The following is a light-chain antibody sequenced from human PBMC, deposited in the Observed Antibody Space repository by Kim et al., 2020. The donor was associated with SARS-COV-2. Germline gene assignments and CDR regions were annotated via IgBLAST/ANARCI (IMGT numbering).Light chain of an antibody. Sequence: DIQMTQSPSFLPASVGDRVSITCRASQSISVFLNWYQQKPGKPPKVLIFVASSLQRGVPSRFSGSGSGTDFTLTIDNVQPDDFATYYCQQAFRTPYSFGHGTKLEI. J-gene: IGKJ2*03. CDR3: QQAFRTPYS. V-gene: IGKV1-39*01. CDR2: VAS. CDR1: QSISVF.